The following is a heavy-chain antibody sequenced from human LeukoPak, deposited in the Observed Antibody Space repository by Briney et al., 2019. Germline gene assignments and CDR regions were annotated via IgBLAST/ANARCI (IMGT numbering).Heavy chain of an antibody. J-gene: IGHJ5*02. CDR2: IYYSGSI. V-gene: IGHV4-39*07. CDR1: GGSISSYY. D-gene: IGHD5-12*01. Sequence: SETLSLTCTVSGGSISSYYWGWVRQPPGRGLEWIGSIYYSGSIYYNASLKSRVTISVDTSKNQFSLKLSSVTAADTAVYYCARATSPVDPWFDPWGQGTLVTVSS. CDR3: ARATSPVDPWFDP.